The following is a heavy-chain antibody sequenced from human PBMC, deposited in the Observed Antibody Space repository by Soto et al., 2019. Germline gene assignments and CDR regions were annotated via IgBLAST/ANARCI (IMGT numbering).Heavy chain of an antibody. CDR3: ASDATLRY. CDR1: GDSMDGFY. V-gene: IGHV4-59*01. Sequence: PSETLSLTCTVSGDSMDGFYWNWIRQPPGKGLEWIGYIHYSGSTNYNPSLKSRFTISIDMSKNQFSLNLTSLTAADTAVYYCASDATLRYWGQGTLVTVSS. CDR2: IHYSGST. J-gene: IGHJ4*02. D-gene: IGHD2-15*01.